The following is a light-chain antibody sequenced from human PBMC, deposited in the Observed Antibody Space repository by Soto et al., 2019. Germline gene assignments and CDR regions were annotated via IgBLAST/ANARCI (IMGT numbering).Light chain of an antibody. CDR1: KLGDKY. V-gene: IGLV3-1*01. J-gene: IGLJ1*01. Sequence: SYELTQPPSVSVSPGQTASIPCSGDKLGDKYASWYQQRPGQSPVVVIYEDNKRPSGIPERFSGSNSGNTATLTISGTQAMDEAGYYCQAWDSSTHYVFGTGTKVTVL. CDR3: QAWDSSTHYV. CDR2: EDN.